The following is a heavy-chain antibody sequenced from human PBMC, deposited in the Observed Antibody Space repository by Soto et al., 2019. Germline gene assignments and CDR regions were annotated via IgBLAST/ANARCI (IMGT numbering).Heavy chain of an antibody. V-gene: IGHV1-18*01. CDR3: ARDPHIRGAERYYDYVWGSYRAFDY. J-gene: IGHJ4*02. Sequence: ASVKVSCKASGYTFTSYGISWVRQAPGQGLEWMGWISAYNGNTNYAQKLRGRVTMTTDTSTSTAYMELRSLRSDDTAVYYCARDPHIRGAERYYDYVWGSYRAFDYWGQGTLVTVSS. D-gene: IGHD3-16*02. CDR2: ISAYNGNT. CDR1: GYTFTSYG.